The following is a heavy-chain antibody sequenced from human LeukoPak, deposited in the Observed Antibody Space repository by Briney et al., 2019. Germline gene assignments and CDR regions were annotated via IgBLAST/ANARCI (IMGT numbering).Heavy chain of an antibody. D-gene: IGHD1-26*01. CDR2: ISYDGSNK. CDR3: ALELVGAFYI. J-gene: IGHJ3*02. CDR1: GLTFSSHW. V-gene: IGHV3-30*03. Sequence: GGSLRLSCAASGLTFSSHWMHWVRQAPGKGLEWVAVISYDGSNKYYADSVKGRFTISRDNSKNTLYLQMNSLRAEDTAVYYCALELVGAFYIWGQGTMVTVSS.